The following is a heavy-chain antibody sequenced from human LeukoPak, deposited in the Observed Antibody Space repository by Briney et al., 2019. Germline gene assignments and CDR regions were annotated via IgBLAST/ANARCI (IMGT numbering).Heavy chain of an antibody. J-gene: IGHJ5*02. CDR2: IIPIFGTA. CDR3: AREPPRIAAAGTSWFDP. CDR1: GGTFSIYA. D-gene: IGHD6-13*01. Sequence: SVKVSCKASGGTFSIYAISWVRQAPGQGLEWMGGIIPIFGTANYAQKFQGRVTITTDESTSTAYMELSSLRSEDTAVYYCAREPPRIAAAGTSWFDPWGQGTLVTVSS. V-gene: IGHV1-69*05.